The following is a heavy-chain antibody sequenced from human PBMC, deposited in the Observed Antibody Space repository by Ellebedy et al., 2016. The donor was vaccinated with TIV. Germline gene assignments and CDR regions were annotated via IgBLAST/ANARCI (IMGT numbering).Heavy chain of an antibody. V-gene: IGHV3-23*01. D-gene: IGHD3-10*01. CDR3: AKPLTMVREARAGDFDY. CDR1: GFTFSSYA. CDR2: ISGSGCST. J-gene: IGHJ4*02. Sequence: PGGSLRLSCAASGFTFSSYAMSWVRQAPGQGLEWVSAISGSGCSTYYADSVKGRFTISRDNSKNTLYLQMNSLRAEDTAVYYCAKPLTMVREARAGDFDYWGQGTLVTVSS.